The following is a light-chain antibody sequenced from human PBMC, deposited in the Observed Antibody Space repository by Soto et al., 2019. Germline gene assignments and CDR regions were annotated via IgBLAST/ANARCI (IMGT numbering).Light chain of an antibody. J-gene: IGKJ1*01. CDR3: QHYNSYSEA. CDR2: KAY. CDR1: QSISSW. V-gene: IGKV1-5*03. Sequence: DRVTITCRASQSISSWLAWYQQKPGKAPKLLIYKAYSLKSGVPSRFSGSGSGTEFTLTISSLQPDDFATYYCQHYNSYSEAFGQGTKVDIK.